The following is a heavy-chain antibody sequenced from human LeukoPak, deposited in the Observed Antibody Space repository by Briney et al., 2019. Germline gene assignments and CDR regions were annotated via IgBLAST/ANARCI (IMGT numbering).Heavy chain of an antibody. Sequence: GGSLRLSCAASGFTFSNAWMSWVRQAPGKGLEWVVRIKSKTDGGTTDYAAPVKGRFTISRDDSKNALYLQMNSLKTEDTAVYYCTTDRDTANDYWGQGTLVTVSS. CDR1: GFTFSNAW. D-gene: IGHD5-18*01. CDR3: TTDRDTANDY. CDR2: IKSKTDGGTT. J-gene: IGHJ4*02. V-gene: IGHV3-15*01.